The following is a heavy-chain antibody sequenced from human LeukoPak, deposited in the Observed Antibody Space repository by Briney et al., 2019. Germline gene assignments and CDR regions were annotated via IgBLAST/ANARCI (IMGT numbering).Heavy chain of an antibody. J-gene: IGHJ4*02. CDR3: ATGVCGGTTCHVDS. CDR2: ISYSGSNK. CDR1: GFTFRNFA. V-gene: IGHV3-30*09. D-gene: IGHD2-21*01. Sequence: PGGSLRLSCAASGFTFRNFAMHWVRQAPGKGLEWVAVISYSGSNKYYADSVKGRFAISRDNSKNTLYLQMNSLRADDTAVYYCATGVCGGTTCHVDSWGQGALATVSS.